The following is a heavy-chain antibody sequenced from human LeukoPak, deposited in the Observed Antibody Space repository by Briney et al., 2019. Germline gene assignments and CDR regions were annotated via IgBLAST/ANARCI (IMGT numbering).Heavy chain of an antibody. CDR2: ISSSSSYI. J-gene: IGHJ4*02. Sequence: GGSLRLSCAASGFTFSSYSMNWVRQAPGKGLEWVSSISSSSSYIYYADSVKGRFTISRDNAKNSLYLQMNSLRAEDTALYYCARVASNYDFDYWGQGTLVTVSS. CDR1: GFTFSSYS. V-gene: IGHV3-21*04. D-gene: IGHD4-11*01. CDR3: ARVASNYDFDY.